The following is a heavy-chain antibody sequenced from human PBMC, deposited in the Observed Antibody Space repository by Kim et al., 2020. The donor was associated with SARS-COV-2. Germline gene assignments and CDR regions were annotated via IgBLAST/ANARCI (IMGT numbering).Heavy chain of an antibody. V-gene: IGHV3-66*02. D-gene: IGHD6-19*01. Sequence: GGSLRLSCAASGFNVSNNYMSWVRQAPGKGLEWVSLIYSGGSTFHADSVKGRFTISRDNSKNTLYLQMHSLRAEDTAVYYCARDRLGYTSGYYYGMDVWGQGTTVTVSS. CDR3: ARDRLGYTSGYYYGMDV. J-gene: IGHJ6*02. CDR2: IYSGGST. CDR1: GFNVSNNY.